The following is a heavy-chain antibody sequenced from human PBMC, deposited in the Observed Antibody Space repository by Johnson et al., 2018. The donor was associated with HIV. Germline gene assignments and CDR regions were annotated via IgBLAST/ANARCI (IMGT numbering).Heavy chain of an antibody. D-gene: IGHD4-23*01. V-gene: IGHV3-30-3*01. CDR2: ISYDGSNK. CDR3: ARSSVDYGGNPQRAFDI. CDR1: GFTFSSYA. Sequence: QVQLVESGGGVVQPGRSLRLSCAASGFTFSSYAMHWVRQAPGKGLEWVAVISYDGSNKYYADSVKGRCTISRDNSKNTLYLQMNSLRAEDTAVYYCARSSVDYGGNPQRAFDIWGQGTMVTVSS. J-gene: IGHJ3*02.